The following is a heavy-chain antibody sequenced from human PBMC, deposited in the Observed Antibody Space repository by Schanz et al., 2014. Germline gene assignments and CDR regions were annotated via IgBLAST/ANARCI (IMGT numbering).Heavy chain of an antibody. J-gene: IGHJ4*02. D-gene: IGHD3-3*01. Sequence: QVQLVQSGAEVKKPGATVKVSCKASGYIFINSGISWVRQAPGQGLEWMGWISAYNGNTKYPQEIQGRGTMTIDTSTSTIYMELRSLRSDDAAVYYCARSAGRDFWSGCYARFDYWGQGTLVTVSS. V-gene: IGHV1-18*01. CDR3: ARSAGRDFWSGCYARFDY. CDR2: ISAYNGNT. CDR1: GYIFINSG.